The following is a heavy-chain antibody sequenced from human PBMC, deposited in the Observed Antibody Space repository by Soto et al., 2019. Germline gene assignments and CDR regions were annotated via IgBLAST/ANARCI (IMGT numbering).Heavy chain of an antibody. D-gene: IGHD5-12*01. CDR3: ARDSKWLIINGNWFDS. V-gene: IGHV1-18*04. J-gene: IGHJ5*01. CDR2: ISGSNGAT. CDR1: GYSFSNYG. Sequence: ASVKVSCKFSGYSFSNYGMTWGRQAPGQGLEWMGWISGSNGATKYAQRFQARVTLTTDTSTNTAYMELRSLRLDDTAVYYCARDSKWLIINGNWFDSWGQGTLVTVSS.